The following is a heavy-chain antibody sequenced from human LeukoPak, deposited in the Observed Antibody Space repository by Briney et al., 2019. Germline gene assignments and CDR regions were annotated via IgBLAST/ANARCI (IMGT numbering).Heavy chain of an antibody. J-gene: IGHJ5*02. CDR2: ISGSI. V-gene: IGHV3-9*01. D-gene: IGHD2-2*01. CDR3: AKGRDKYQLLSKNWFDP. CDR1: GLTFDDYA. Sequence: GRSLRLSCAASGLTFDDYAMHWVRQAPGKGLEWVSGISGSIGYADSVKGRFTISRDNAKNSLYLQMNSLRAEDTALYYCAKGRDKYQLLSKNWFDPWGQGTLVTVSS.